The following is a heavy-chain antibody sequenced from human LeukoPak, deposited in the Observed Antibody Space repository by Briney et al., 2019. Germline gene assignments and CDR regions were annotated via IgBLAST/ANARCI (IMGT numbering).Heavy chain of an antibody. V-gene: IGHV3-23*01. CDR3: AKSRITYYYDSSGYPTGY. Sequence: TGGSLRLSCAASGFTFSSYAMSWVRQAPGKGLEWVSAISGSGGSTYYADSVKGRFTISRDNSKNTLYLQMNSLRAEDTAVYYCAKSRITYYYDSSGYPTGYWGQGTLVTVSS. CDR1: GFTFSSYA. CDR2: ISGSGGST. J-gene: IGHJ4*02. D-gene: IGHD3-22*01.